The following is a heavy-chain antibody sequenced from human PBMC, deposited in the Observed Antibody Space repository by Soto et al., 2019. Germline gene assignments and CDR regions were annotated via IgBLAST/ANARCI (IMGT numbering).Heavy chain of an antibody. Sequence: ASVKVSCKASGYTFTSYAMHWVRQAPGQRLEWMGWINAGNGNTKYSQKFQGRVTITRDTSASTAYMELSSLRSEDTAVYYCARDEAARSHYYGMDVWGQGTTVTVSS. CDR3: ARDEAARSHYYGMDV. J-gene: IGHJ6*02. D-gene: IGHD6-6*01. CDR1: GYTFTSYA. CDR2: INAGNGNT. V-gene: IGHV1-3*01.